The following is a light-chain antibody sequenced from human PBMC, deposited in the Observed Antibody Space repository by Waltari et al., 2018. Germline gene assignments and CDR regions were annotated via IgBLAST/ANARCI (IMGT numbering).Light chain of an antibody. Sequence: DIVMPQSPESLAVSLGEWAAINCKSRQSVLYSSNNKNYLAWYQQKPGQPPKLLIYWASTRESGVPDRFSGSGSGTYFTLIISSLQAEDVAVYYCQQYYRTPLTFGGGTKVEIK. J-gene: IGKJ4*01. CDR2: WAS. V-gene: IGKV4-1*01. CDR3: QQYYRTPLT. CDR1: QSVLYSSNNKNY.